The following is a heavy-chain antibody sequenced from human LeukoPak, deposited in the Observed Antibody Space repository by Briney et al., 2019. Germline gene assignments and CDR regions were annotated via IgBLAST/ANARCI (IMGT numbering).Heavy chain of an antibody. CDR1: GGSMSRSRYY. Sequence: PSETVSLTCNVSGGSMSRSRYYGGAVRQPPGKGLEWIGSIYYCGCTFSNTVLTRRVTISVETSKHQLYMQLSSVTAAGTAVYSCASRSYYYDSSGYFFDYWGQGTLVTVSS. J-gene: IGHJ4*02. D-gene: IGHD3-22*01. V-gene: IGHV4-39*01. CDR3: ASRSYYYDSSGYFFDY. CDR2: IYYCGCT.